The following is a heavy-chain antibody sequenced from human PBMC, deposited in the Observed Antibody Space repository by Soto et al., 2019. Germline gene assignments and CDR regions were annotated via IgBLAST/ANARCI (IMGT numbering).Heavy chain of an antibody. CDR2: ISGSGGST. V-gene: IGHV3-23*01. D-gene: IGHD3-3*01. CDR3: ARLVDFWSGYGPAPYYYYYYMDV. J-gene: IGHJ6*03. CDR1: GFTFSSYA. Sequence: GGSVRLSCAASGFTFSSYAMSWVRQAPGKGLEWVSAISGSGGSTYYADSVKGRFTISRDNSKNTLYLQMNSLRAEDTAVYYCARLVDFWSGYGPAPYYYYYYMDVWGRGTTVTVSS.